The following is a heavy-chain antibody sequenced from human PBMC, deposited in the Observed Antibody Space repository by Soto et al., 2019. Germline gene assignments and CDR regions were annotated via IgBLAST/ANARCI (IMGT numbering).Heavy chain of an antibody. CDR3: ARHLGWGCSGGSCPKEDYYYYGMDV. Sequence: SETLSLTCTVSGGSISSSSYYWGWIRQPPGKGLEWIGSIYYSGSTYYNPSLKSRVTISVDTSKNQFSLKLSSVTAADTAVYYCARHLGWGCSGGSCPKEDYYYYGMDVWGQGTTVTVSS. V-gene: IGHV4-39*01. J-gene: IGHJ6*02. D-gene: IGHD2-15*01. CDR2: IYYSGST. CDR1: GGSISSSSYY.